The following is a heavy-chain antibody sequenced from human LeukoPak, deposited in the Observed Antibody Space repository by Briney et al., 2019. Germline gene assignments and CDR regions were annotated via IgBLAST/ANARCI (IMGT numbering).Heavy chain of an antibody. J-gene: IGHJ4*02. V-gene: IGHV5-10-1*01. CDR1: GYSFTTYW. CDR3: ARHAKAYGSSCDY. Sequence: GESLKISCKGSGYSFTTYWISWVRQMPGKALEWMGRIDPSDSYTNYSPSFQGHVTISADKSFSTAYLQWTSLKASDTAMYYCARHAKAYGSSCDYWGQGTLVTVSS. D-gene: IGHD6-13*01. CDR2: IDPSDSYT.